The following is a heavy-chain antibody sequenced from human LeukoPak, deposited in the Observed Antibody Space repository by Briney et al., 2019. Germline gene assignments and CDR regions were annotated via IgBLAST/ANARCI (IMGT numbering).Heavy chain of an antibody. CDR1: GGSISSNY. V-gene: IGHV4-59*01. CDR2: IYYSGST. D-gene: IGHD6-19*01. Sequence: SETLSLTCTVSGGSISSNYWSWIRQAPGKGLEWIGYIYYSGSTNYNPSLKSRVTVSVDTSKNQFSLKLNSVTAADTAVYYCARSLSSAWYAYDYWGQGTLVTVSS. CDR3: ARSLSSAWYAYDY. J-gene: IGHJ4*02.